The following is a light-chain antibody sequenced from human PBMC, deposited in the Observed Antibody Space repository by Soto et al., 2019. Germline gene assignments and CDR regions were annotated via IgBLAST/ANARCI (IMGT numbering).Light chain of an antibody. CDR1: QDISHF. V-gene: IGKV1-27*01. CDR2: GAS. CDR3: QKYNSAPWT. Sequence: DIQMTQSPSSLSASVGDRVTLTCRASQDISHFLAWYQHRPGKVPQLLIYGASTLQSGVPSRFSGSGSGTDFTLTISSLQPEDVATYYCQKYNSAPWTFGQGTKVEIK. J-gene: IGKJ1*01.